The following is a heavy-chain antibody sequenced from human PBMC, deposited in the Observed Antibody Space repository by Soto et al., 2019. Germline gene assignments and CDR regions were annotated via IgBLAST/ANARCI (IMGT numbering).Heavy chain of an antibody. J-gene: IGHJ4*02. CDR1: GDSLTNNHW. D-gene: IGHD2-15*01. V-gene: IGHV4-4*02. CDR3: VRDSRTGCSSINCYMH. CDR2: IWHTGRP. Sequence: QLQLRESGPGLVQPSGTLSLTCDVSGDSLTNNHWWSWVRQAPGKGLEWIGEIWHTGRPNYNPSLKSRVAISIDKSKNQWSLKLSSVTAADTAVYYCVRDSRTGCSSINCYMHWGQGTLVTVSS.